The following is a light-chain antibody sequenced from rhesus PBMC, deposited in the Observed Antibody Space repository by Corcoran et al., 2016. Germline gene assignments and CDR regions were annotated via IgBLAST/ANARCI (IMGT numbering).Light chain of an antibody. J-gene: IGKJ3*01. CDR3: QQHDNSPFT. CDR1: PGISNW. V-gene: IGKV1-69*01. CDR2: RAS. Sequence: DIQMTQSPSSLSASVGDRVTITCRASPGISNWLAWYQQTPGKAPKLKIYRASNLETGVPSRFSGSGSGTDFTLTISSLQPEDIATYYCQQHDNSPFTFGPGTKLDIK.